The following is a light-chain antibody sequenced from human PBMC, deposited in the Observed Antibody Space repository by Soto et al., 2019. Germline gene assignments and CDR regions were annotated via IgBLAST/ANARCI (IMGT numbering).Light chain of an antibody. CDR1: SSDFGSYKF. V-gene: IGLV2-23*01. CDR3: CSSGGSPTYV. Sequence: QSVLTRPASVSGSPEQSVTISCTGTSSDFGSYKFVSWYQHHPGKVPKVIIYETSKRPSGVSDRFSGSKSGNTASLTISGLQAEDEADYYCCSSGGSPTYVFGTGTKVTVL. CDR2: ETS. J-gene: IGLJ1*01.